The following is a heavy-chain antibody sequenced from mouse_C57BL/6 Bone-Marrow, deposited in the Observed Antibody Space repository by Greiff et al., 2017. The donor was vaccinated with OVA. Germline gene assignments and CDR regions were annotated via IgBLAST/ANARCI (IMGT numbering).Heavy chain of an antibody. Sequence: EVKLQESGEGLVKPGGSLKLSCAASGFTFSSYAMSWVRQTPEKRLEWVAYISSGGDYIYYADTVKGRFTISRDNARNTLYLQMSSLKSEDTAMYYCTRVYNLYAMDYWGQGTSVTVSS. D-gene: IGHD1-3*01. J-gene: IGHJ4*01. CDR3: TRVYNLYAMDY. CDR1: GFTFSSYA. CDR2: ISSGGDYI. V-gene: IGHV5-9-1*02.